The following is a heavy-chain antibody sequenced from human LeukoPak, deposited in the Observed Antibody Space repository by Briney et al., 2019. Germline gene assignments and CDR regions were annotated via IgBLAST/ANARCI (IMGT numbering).Heavy chain of an antibody. CDR1: GGTFSSYT. Sequence: SVTVSCKASGGTFSSYTISWVRQAPGQGLEWMGRIIPILGIANYAQKFQGRVTITADKSTSTAYMELSSLRSEDTAVYYCATINDIVVGDNTLDYWGQGTLVTVSS. CDR3: ATINDIVVGDNTLDY. D-gene: IGHD2-21*01. J-gene: IGHJ4*02. CDR2: IIPILGIA. V-gene: IGHV1-69*02.